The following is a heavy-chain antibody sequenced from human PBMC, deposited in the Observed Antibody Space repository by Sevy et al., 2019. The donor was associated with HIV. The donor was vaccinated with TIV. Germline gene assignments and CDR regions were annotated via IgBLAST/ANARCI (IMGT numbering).Heavy chain of an antibody. V-gene: IGHV3-23*01. CDR2: ISGSSGTT. CDR3: ARNLSPSGAFDI. CDR1: GGSISSSH. D-gene: IGHD6-25*01. Sequence: ETLSLTCAVSGGSISSSHWWSWVRQAPGKGLEWLSVISGSSGTTYAAESVKGRFTISRDNSKNTLYLHMSSLGAEDTAVYYCARNLSPSGAFDIWGQGTRVTVSS. J-gene: IGHJ3*02.